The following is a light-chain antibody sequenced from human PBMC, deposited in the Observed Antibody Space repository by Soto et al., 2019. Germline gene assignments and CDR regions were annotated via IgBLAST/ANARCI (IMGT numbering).Light chain of an antibody. J-gene: IGKJ1*01. Sequence: DIQMTQPPSTLSASVGYRVTITCRASQSISSWLAWYQQKPGKAPKLLIYDASSLESGVPSRFSGSGSGTEFTLTISSLQPDDFATYYCQQYFGQGTKVDIK. CDR3: QQY. CDR2: DAS. CDR1: QSISSW. V-gene: IGKV1-5*01.